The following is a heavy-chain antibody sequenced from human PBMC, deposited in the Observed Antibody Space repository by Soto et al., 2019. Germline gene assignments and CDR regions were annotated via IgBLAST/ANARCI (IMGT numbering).Heavy chain of an antibody. V-gene: IGHV4-59*12. Sequence: SETLSLTCTVSGGSISSYYWSWVRQPPGKGLEWIGYIYYSGSTNYNPSLKSRVTISVDTSKNQFSLKLSSVTAADTAVYYCARRGYSFWGGAGLHGMDVWGKGTTVTVSS. CDR1: GGSISSYY. J-gene: IGHJ6*04. CDR2: IYYSGST. CDR3: ARRGYSFWGGAGLHGMDV. D-gene: IGHD5-18*01.